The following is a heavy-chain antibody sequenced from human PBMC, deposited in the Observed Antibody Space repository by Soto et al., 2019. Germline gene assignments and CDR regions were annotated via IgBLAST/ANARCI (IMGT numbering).Heavy chain of an antibody. Sequence: PRGSLRLSCAASGFTFSTYGMHWVRQAPGKGLEWVAIIWYDGSNRYYADSVKGRFTISRDDSKNTLYLQMNNLRAEDTAVYYCARDAGAYDCEIGGWYPRGFDPWREGNLVTVAA. CDR1: GFTFSTYG. CDR2: IWYDGSNR. D-gene: IGHD5-12*01. J-gene: IGHJ5*02. CDR3: ARDAGAYDCEIGGWYPRGFDP. V-gene: IGHV3-33*01.